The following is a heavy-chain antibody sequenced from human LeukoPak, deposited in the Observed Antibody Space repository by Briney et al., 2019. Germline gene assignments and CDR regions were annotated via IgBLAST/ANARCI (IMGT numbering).Heavy chain of an antibody. D-gene: IGHD6-19*01. Sequence: GGSLRLSCTASGFTFSSYNLNWVCQAPGKGLEWVSSISGSSTYIYHADSVKGRFTITRDNAKKSLYLQMNSLRVEDTAVYYCARAWLSCENSACFPAFNHWGQGTLVTVS. CDR2: ISGSSTYI. CDR3: ARAWLSCENSACFPAFNH. J-gene: IGHJ4*02. V-gene: IGHV3-21*01. CDR1: GFTFSSYN.